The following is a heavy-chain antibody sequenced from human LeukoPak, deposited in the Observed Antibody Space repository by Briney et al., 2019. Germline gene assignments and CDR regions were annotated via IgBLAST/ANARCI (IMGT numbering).Heavy chain of an antibody. D-gene: IGHD1-26*01. CDR1: GGTFSSYA. Sequence: ASVTVSCTASGGTFSSYAISWVRQAPGQGLEWMGGIIPIFGTANYAQKFQGRVTITADESTSTAYMELSSLRSEDTAVYYCASTYSGSYEGFDPWGQGTLVTVSS. V-gene: IGHV1-69*13. CDR3: ASTYSGSYEGFDP. J-gene: IGHJ5*02. CDR2: IIPIFGTA.